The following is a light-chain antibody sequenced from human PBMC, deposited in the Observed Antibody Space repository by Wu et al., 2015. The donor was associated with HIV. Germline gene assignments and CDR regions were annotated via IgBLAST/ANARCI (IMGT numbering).Light chain of an antibody. CDR3: QQHNSYSYA. CDR2: KAS. V-gene: IGKV1-5*03. J-gene: IGKJ2*01. Sequence: DIQMTQSPSTLSASVGDRVTITCRASESISNWLAWYQQKKGKAPKLLIYKASSLESGVPSRLSGSGSGTEFTLTISSLQPDDFATYYCQQHNSYSYAFGQGTKLEI. CDR1: ESISNW.